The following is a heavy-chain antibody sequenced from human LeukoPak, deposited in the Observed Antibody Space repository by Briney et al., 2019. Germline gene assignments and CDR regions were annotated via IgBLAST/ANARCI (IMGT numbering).Heavy chain of an antibody. J-gene: IGHJ4*02. CDR1: GGSISSSSYY. V-gene: IGHV4-39*07. CDR3: ARAAKSGSSSYFDY. D-gene: IGHD1-26*01. CDR2: IYYSGST. Sequence: PSEALSLTCTVSGGSISSSSYYWGWIRQPPGKGLEWIGSIYYSGSTYYNPSLKSRVTISVDTSKNQFSLKLSSVTAADTAVYYCARAAKSGSSSYFDYWGQGTLVTVSS.